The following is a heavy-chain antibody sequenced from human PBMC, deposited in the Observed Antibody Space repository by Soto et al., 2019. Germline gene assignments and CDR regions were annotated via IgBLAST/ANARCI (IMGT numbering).Heavy chain of an antibody. CDR2: IIPICGTA. Sequence: QVQLVQSGAEVKKPGSSVTVSCKASGGTFSSYTISWVRQAPGQGLEWMGGIIPICGTANYAQKFQGRVTTTADESTSTAYMELSSLRSEETAVYYRARGNHRWLQLWYFGLWGRGTLVTVSS. CDR3: ARGNHRWLQLWYFGL. CDR1: GGTFSSYT. V-gene: IGHV1-69*12. D-gene: IGHD5-12*01. J-gene: IGHJ2*01.